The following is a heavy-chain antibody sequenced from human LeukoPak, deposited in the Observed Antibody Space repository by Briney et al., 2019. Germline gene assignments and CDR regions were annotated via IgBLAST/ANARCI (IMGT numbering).Heavy chain of an antibody. V-gene: IGHV4-59*01. J-gene: IGHJ4*02. CDR3: AREDGSSWSSFDY. CDR1: GFTFSSYA. CDR2: IYYSGST. D-gene: IGHD6-13*01. Sequence: GSLRLSCAASGFTFSSYAMSWVRQPPGKGLEWIGYIYYSGSTNYNPSLKSRVTISVDTSKNQFSLKLSSVTAADTAVYYCAREDGSSWSSFDYWGQGTLVTVSS.